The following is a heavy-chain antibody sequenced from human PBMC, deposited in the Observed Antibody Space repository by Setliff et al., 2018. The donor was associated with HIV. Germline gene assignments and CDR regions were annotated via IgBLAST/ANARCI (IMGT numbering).Heavy chain of an antibody. CDR1: GFTFYNYG. Sequence: QPGGSLRLSCTASGFTFYNYGFHWVRRVTGKGLEWVAGDTVTGATYYPNSVLGRFTISRDDGGSYLQMNSLRVEDTGVYFRARRAGYASTYHREDYHYLDVWGKGTTVTVSS. CDR3: ARRAGYASTYHREDYHYLDV. CDR2: DTVTGAT. J-gene: IGHJ6*03. D-gene: IGHD2-2*01. V-gene: IGHV3-13*01.